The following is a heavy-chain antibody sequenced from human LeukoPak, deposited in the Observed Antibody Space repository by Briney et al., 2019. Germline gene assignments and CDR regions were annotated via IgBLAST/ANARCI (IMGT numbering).Heavy chain of an antibody. CDR1: GFTFSSYS. CDR3: ARGPRGKYQLLSATLDWFDP. D-gene: IGHD2-2*01. J-gene: IGHJ5*02. V-gene: IGHV3-21*01. Sequence: GGSLRLSCAASGFTFSSYSMNWVRQAPGKGLEWVSSISSSSSYIYYADSVKGRFTISRDNAKNSLYLQMSSLRAEDTAVYYCARGPRGKYQLLSATLDWFDPWGQGTLVTVSS. CDR2: ISSSSSYI.